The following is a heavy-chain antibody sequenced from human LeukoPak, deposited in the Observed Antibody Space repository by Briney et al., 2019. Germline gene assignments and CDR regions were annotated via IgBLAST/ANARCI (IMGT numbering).Heavy chain of an antibody. CDR3: ARCPGDCSSTSRSPSCFDA. V-gene: IGHV3-21*01. CDR2: ISSSSSYI. J-gene: IGHJ5*02. D-gene: IGHD2-2*01. Sequence: PGGSLRLSCAASGFTFSSFSMNWVRQAPGKGLEWVSSISSSSSYIYYSDSVKCRFTISRDNAKNSLYLQMNSLRDCDTSGYYCARCPGDCSSTSRSPSCFDARGQGTLVSVSS. CDR1: GFTFSSFS.